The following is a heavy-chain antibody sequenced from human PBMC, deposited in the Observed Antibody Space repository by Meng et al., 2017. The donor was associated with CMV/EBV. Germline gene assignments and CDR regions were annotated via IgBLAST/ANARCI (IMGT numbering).Heavy chain of an antibody. CDR3: ARGAPGY. Sequence: SENLSLTCAGYGGSFSCYSWTWIRQSPAKGLEWIGNIKDTGTTNYNPSLKSRVSILVDTSKNQFSLKLKSVTGADTAIYYCARGAPGYWGQGTLVTVSS. J-gene: IGHJ4*02. CDR2: IKDTGTT. V-gene: IGHV4-34*01. CDR1: GGSFSCYS.